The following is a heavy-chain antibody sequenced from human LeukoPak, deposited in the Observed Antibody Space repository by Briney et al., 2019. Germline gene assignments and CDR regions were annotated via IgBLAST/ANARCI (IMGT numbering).Heavy chain of an antibody. D-gene: IGHD3-22*01. CDR3: AKDMLPSYYYDSSGYYHNFDY. Sequence: GGSLRLSCAASGFTFSDYYMSWIRQAPGKGLEWVSYISSSGSTIYYADSVKGRFTISRDNAKNSLYLQMNSLRAEDTAVYYCAKDMLPSYYYDSSGYYHNFDYWGQGTLVTVSS. V-gene: IGHV3-11*01. J-gene: IGHJ4*02. CDR2: ISSSGSTI. CDR1: GFTFSDYY.